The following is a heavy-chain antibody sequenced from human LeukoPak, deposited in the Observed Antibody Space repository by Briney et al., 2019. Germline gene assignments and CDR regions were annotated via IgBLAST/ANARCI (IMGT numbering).Heavy chain of an antibody. CDR3: ASHAENTGTMIVVV. Sequence: GGSLRLSCAASGFTFSSCAMSWVRQAPGKGLEWVSAITGSGDSTYYADSVKGRFTISRDNSKNTLYLQMNSLRAEDTAVYYCASHAENTGTMIVVVWGQGTLVTVSS. D-gene: IGHD3-22*01. CDR2: ITGSGDST. V-gene: IGHV3-23*01. CDR1: GFTFSSCA. J-gene: IGHJ4*02.